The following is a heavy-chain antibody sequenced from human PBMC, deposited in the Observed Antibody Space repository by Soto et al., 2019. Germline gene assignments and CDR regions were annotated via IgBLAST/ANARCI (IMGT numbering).Heavy chain of an antibody. Sequence: QITLKESGPTLVKPTQTLTLTCTFSGFSLKSSGVGVGWIRQPPGKAPEWLALTFWTNDRRYSPSLQNRLTITKDTTKNQVVLTMTNMDPVDTATYYCAHRRNVFRDTVAEFDYWGQGTLVTVSS. D-gene: IGHD4-4*01. CDR3: AHRRNVFRDTVAEFDY. CDR1: GFSLKSSGVG. CDR2: TFWTNDR. J-gene: IGHJ4*02. V-gene: IGHV2-5*01.